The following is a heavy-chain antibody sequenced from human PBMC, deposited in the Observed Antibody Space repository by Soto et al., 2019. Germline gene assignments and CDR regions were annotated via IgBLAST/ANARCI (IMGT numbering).Heavy chain of an antibody. Sequence: QVQLQQWGVGLLKPSETLSLTCAVYGGSFSGYSWTWIRQPPGTGLEWIGEINHTGSTNYKPSLKSRVTISVDTSKNQFSLKLTSVTAADTAVYYCARDKITGLFDYWGQGTLVTVSS. CDR3: ARDKITGLFDY. J-gene: IGHJ4*02. V-gene: IGHV4-34*01. CDR1: GGSFSGYS. D-gene: IGHD2-8*02. CDR2: INHTGST.